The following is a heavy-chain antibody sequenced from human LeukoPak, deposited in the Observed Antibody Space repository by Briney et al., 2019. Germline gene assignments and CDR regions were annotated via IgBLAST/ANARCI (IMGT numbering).Heavy chain of an antibody. CDR2: IYYSGST. CDR1: GGSISSYY. Sequence: SETLSLTCTVSGGSISSYYWSWIRQPPGKGLEWIGYIYYSGSTNYNPSLKSRVTISVDTSKNQFSLKLSSVTAADTAVYYCARDVAAGFDAFDIWGQGTMVTVS. CDR3: ARDVAAGFDAFDI. V-gene: IGHV4-59*01. J-gene: IGHJ3*02. D-gene: IGHD6-13*01.